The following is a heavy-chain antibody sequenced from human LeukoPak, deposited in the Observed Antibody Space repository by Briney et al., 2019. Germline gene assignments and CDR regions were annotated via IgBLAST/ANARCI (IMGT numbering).Heavy chain of an antibody. CDR1: GDSIRSDY. Sequence: SETLSLTCKVSGDSIRSDYWSWIRQPPGEGLEWIGYINYGGSTSYNPSLKSRVTMLVDTSKNQISLSVTSVTAADTAVYYCARLDCSADSCYNYWGQGTLVTVSS. CDR3: ARLDCSADSCYNY. CDR2: INYGGST. J-gene: IGHJ4*02. D-gene: IGHD2-15*01. V-gene: IGHV4-59*08.